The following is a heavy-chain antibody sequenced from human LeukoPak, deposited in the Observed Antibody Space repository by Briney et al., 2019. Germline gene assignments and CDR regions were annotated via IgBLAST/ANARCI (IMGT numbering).Heavy chain of an antibody. CDR2: IYYAGST. CDR3: AKSRNYYGSGDY. CDR1: GDSVSNGNYY. D-gene: IGHD3-10*01. J-gene: IGHJ4*02. V-gene: IGHV4-61*03. Sequence: SETLSLTGTVSGDSVSNGNYYWTWPRQPRGKALERFGYIYYAGSTYYNPSLEGRVTISVDTSRNHFSEKLSSVTAADTAVYYCAKSRNYYGSGDYWSQGTLVTVSS.